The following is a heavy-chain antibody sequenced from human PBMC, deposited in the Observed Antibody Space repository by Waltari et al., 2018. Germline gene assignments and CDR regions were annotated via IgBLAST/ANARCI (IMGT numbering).Heavy chain of an antibody. CDR2: IYHSGST. Sequence: QVQLQESGPGLVKPSETLSLTCTVSGYSISSGYYWGWIRQPPGKGLEWIGSIYHSGSTYYNPSLKSRVTISVDTSKNQFSLKLSSVTAADTAVYYCASNSALMDYYYYMDVWGKGTTVTVSS. J-gene: IGHJ6*03. CDR3: ASNSALMDYYYYMDV. D-gene: IGHD5-18*01. CDR1: GYSISSGYY. V-gene: IGHV4-38-2*02.